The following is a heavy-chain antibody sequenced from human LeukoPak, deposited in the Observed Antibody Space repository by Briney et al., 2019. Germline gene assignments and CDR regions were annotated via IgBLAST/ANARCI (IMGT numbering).Heavy chain of an antibody. Sequence: GGSLRLSCAASGFTFSSYGMHWVRQAPGKGLEWVAFIRYDGSNKYYADSVKGRFTISRDNAKNSLYLQMNSLRAEDTAVYYCARDRSWGLGYWGQGTLVTVSS. CDR3: ARDRSWGLGY. V-gene: IGHV3-30*02. D-gene: IGHD7-27*01. CDR1: GFTFSSYG. J-gene: IGHJ4*02. CDR2: IRYDGSNK.